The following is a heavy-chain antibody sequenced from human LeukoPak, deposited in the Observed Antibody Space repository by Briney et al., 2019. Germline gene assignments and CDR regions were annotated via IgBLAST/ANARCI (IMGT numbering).Heavy chain of an antibody. J-gene: IGHJ4*02. Sequence: SETLSLTCTVSGGSISGGSYYWSWIRQPPGKGLEWIVYIYYSGSTKYNLSLKSPFTISVETAKNQLALKLSSVTAADTAVYYCARGEYGLFDYWGQGTLVSVPS. CDR3: ARGEYGLFDY. D-gene: IGHD2/OR15-2a*01. CDR1: GGSISGGSYY. CDR2: IYYSGST. V-gene: IGHV4-61*01.